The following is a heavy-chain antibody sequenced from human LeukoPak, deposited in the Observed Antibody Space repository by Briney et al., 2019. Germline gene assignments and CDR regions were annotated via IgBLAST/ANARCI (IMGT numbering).Heavy chain of an antibody. Sequence: KPSETLSLTCTVSGGSISTYYWSWIRQPPGKGLEWIGHIYYSGSTNYNPSLKSRVTMSIDTSKNQFSLNLSSVTAADTAVYYCARERSDSGWYRTVDSWGQGTLVTVSS. J-gene: IGHJ4*02. V-gene: IGHV4-59*01. CDR3: ARERSDSGWYRTVDS. CDR1: GGSISTYY. D-gene: IGHD6-19*01. CDR2: IYYSGST.